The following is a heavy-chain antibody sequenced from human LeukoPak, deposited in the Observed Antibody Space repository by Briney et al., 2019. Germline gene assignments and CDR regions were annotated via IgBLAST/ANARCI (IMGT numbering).Heavy chain of an antibody. D-gene: IGHD3-10*01. CDR1: GFTFSSYG. CDR3: AKDLDGWFGELFGIDY. J-gene: IGHJ4*02. CDR2: ISYDGSNK. V-gene: IGHV3-30*18. Sequence: PGGSLRLSCAASGFTFSSYGMHWVRQAPGKGLEWVAVISYDGSNKYYADSVKGRFTISRDNSKNTLYLQMNSLRAEDTDVYYCAKDLDGWFGELFGIDYWGQGTLVTVSS.